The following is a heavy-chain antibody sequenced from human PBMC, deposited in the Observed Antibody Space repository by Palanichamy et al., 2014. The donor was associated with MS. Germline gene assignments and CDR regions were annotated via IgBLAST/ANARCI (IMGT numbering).Heavy chain of an antibody. CDR2: IKQDGSEK. Sequence: EVQLVESGGGLVQPGGSLRLSCTASGFTFSSYWMSWVRQAPGKGLEWVANIKQDGSEKYYVDSVKGRFTISRDNAKNSLYLQMNSLRAEDTAVYYCASLGNYYTPFFDYWGQGTLVTVSS. D-gene: IGHD4-11*01. CDR3: ASLGNYYTPFFDY. CDR1: GFTFSSYW. V-gene: IGHV3-7*01. J-gene: IGHJ4*02.